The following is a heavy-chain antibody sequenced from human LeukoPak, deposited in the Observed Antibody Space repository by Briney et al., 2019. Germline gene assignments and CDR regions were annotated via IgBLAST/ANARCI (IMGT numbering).Heavy chain of an antibody. D-gene: IGHD6-19*01. J-gene: IGHJ3*02. CDR3: ARVVAVAGKGDAFDI. V-gene: IGHV3-21*01. CDR1: GFTFSSYS. CDR2: ISSSSSYI. Sequence: PGGSLRLSCAASGFTFSSYSMNWVRQAPGKGLEWVSSISSSSSYIYYADSVKGRFTISRDNAKNSLYLQMNSLRAEDTAVYYCARVVAVAGKGDAFDIWGQGTMVTVSS.